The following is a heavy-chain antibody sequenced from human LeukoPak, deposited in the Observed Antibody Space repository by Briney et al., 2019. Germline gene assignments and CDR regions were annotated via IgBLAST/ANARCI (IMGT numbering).Heavy chain of an antibody. CDR2: ISGGAGTT. CDR3: AKKVLNAALGAFDL. CDR1: GFTFSSYA. D-gene: IGHD6-6*01. V-gene: IGHV3-23*01. J-gene: IGHJ3*01. Sequence: GGSLRLSCAASGFTFSSYAMTWVRQAPGKGLEWVSGISGGAGTTHYADSVKGRFTLSSDNSKNTLYLQMNSLRAEDTAVYYCAKKVLNAALGAFDLWDQGTMVTVSS.